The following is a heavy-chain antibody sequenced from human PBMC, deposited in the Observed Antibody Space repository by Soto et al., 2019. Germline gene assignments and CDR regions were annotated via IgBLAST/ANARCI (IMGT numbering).Heavy chain of an antibody. D-gene: IGHD2-2*01. CDR1: GFTFSSYA. V-gene: IGHV3-23*01. CDR2: ISGSGGST. Sequence: EVQLLESGGGLVQPGGSLRLSCAASGFTFSSYAMSWVRQAPGKGLEWVSAISGSGGSTYYADSVKGRFTISRDNSKNTLYLQMNSLRAEDTAVYYCAKDHYCSSTSCYGKNFYYGMDVWGQGTTVTVSS. J-gene: IGHJ6*02. CDR3: AKDHYCSSTSCYGKNFYYGMDV.